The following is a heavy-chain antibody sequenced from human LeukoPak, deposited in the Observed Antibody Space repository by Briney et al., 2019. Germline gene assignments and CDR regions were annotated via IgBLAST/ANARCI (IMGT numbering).Heavy chain of an antibody. D-gene: IGHD3-22*01. J-gene: IGHJ4*02. Sequence: GGSLRLSCAASGFTFSSYGMNWVRQAPGKGLEWVAVTWYDGSNKYYADSVRGRFTISRDNSKNTLYLQMNSLRVEDTAVYYCARDRVPYDSSGSSSYWGQGTLVTVSS. CDR1: GFTFSSYG. CDR2: TWYDGSNK. V-gene: IGHV3-33*01. CDR3: ARDRVPYDSSGSSSY.